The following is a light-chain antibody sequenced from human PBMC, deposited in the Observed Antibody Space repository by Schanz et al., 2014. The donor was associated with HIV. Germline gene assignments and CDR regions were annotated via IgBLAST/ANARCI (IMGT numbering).Light chain of an antibody. CDR2: NNN. CDR3: ASWDLSVNNWV. J-gene: IGLJ3*02. Sequence: QSVLTQPPSASGTPGQRVSISCSGSSSNIRSHYVYWYQQFPGTATKLLIYNNNQRPSGVHDRFSGSQSGTSASLAISGLRSDDEADYYCASWDLSVNNWVFGGGTKLPVL. CDR1: SSNIRSHY. V-gene: IGLV1-47*01.